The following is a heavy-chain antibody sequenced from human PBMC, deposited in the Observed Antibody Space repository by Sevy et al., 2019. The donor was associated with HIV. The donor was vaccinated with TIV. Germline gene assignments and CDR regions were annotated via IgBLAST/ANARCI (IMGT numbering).Heavy chain of an antibody. CDR2: ISYEGTYK. Sequence: GGSLRLSCAVSGFSFSHYAFHWVRQAPGKGLEWVSLISYEGTYKYYADSVKGRFTISRDNSKNTLYLKMNSLRGNDTDVYYCARVAVSYCTNDCYHRFDYWGPGALVTVSS. V-gene: IGHV3-30-3*01. J-gene: IGHJ4*02. CDR3: ARVAVSYCTNDCYHRFDY. CDR1: GFSFSHYA. D-gene: IGHD2-8*01.